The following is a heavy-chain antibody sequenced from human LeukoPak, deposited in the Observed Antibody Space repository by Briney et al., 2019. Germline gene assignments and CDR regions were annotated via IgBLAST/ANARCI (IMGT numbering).Heavy chain of an antibody. CDR3: ARLVSQTEPRFDS. J-gene: IGHJ4*02. D-gene: IGHD6-13*01. CDR2: INDSGST. CDR1: GGSFSGYY. Sequence: SETLSLTCAVYGGSFSGYYWSWIRQPPGKGLEWIGEINDSGSTNYNPSLKSRVTLSVDTSKNQFSLNLRSVTVADTAVYYCARLVSQTEPRFDSWGQGTLVTVSP. V-gene: IGHV4-34*01.